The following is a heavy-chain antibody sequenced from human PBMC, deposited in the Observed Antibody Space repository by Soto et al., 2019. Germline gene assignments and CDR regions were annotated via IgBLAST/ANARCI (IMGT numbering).Heavy chain of an antibody. V-gene: IGHV1-69*13. Sequence: SVKVSCKASGGTFSSYAISWVRQAPGQGVEWMGGIIPIFGTANYAQKFQGRVTITADESTSTAYMELSSLRSEDTAVYYCARGSSGWYSNYYYYYGMDVWGQGTTVTVSS. CDR3: ARGSSGWYSNYYYYYGMDV. CDR2: IIPIFGTA. D-gene: IGHD6-19*01. J-gene: IGHJ6*02. CDR1: GGTFSSYA.